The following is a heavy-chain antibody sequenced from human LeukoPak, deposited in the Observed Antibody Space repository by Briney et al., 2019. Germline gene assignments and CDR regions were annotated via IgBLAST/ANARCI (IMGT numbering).Heavy chain of an antibody. Sequence: PSGTLSLTCTVSGGSISSYYWRWIRQPPGQGLEGIGYIYYSGSTNYNPSLKSRVTISIDTSKNQFSLKLSTVTAADTAVYYCARHDSSGWYRGAFDIWGQGTMVTVS. CDR1: GGSISSYY. CDR2: IYYSGST. J-gene: IGHJ3*02. CDR3: ARHDSSGWYRGAFDI. V-gene: IGHV4-59*08. D-gene: IGHD6-19*01.